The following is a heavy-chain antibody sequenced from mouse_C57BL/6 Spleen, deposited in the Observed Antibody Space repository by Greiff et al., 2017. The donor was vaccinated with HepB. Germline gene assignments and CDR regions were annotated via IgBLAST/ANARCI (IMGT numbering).Heavy chain of an antibody. CDR3: ARSSRSYAMDY. J-gene: IGHJ4*01. D-gene: IGHD6-1*01. V-gene: IGHV1-26*01. Sequence: VQLQQSGPELVKPGASVKISCKASGYTFTDYYMNWVKQSHGKSLEWIGDINPNNGGTSYNQKFKGKATLTVDKSSSTAYMELRSLTSEDSAVYYCARSSRSYAMDYWGQGTSVTVSS. CDR1: GYTFTDYY. CDR2: INPNNGGT.